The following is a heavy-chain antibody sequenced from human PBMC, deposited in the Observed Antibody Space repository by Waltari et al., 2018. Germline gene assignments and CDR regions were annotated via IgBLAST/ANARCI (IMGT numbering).Heavy chain of an antibody. CDR3: ARGAQLLTGTTWYFDY. V-gene: IGHV1-69*01. D-gene: IGHD1-7*01. CDR2: IIPIFGTA. Sequence: QVQLVQSGAEVKKPGSSVKVSCKASGGTFSSYAISWVRQAPGQGLEWMGGIIPIFGTANYAQKFQGRVTMTADESTSTAYMELSSLRSEDTAVYYCARGAQLLTGTTWYFDYWGQGTLVTVSS. J-gene: IGHJ4*02. CDR1: GGTFSSYA.